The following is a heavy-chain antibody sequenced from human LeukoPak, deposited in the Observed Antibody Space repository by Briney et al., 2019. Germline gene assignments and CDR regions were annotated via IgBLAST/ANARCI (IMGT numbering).Heavy chain of an antibody. CDR1: GFTFSSYG. V-gene: IGHV3-33*01. Sequence: GGSLRLSCAASGFTFSSYGMHWVRQAPGKGLEWVAVIWYDGSNKYYADSVKGRFTISRDNSKNTLYLQMNSLRAEDTAVCYCARDRYSYGPFDYWGQGTLVTVSS. D-gene: IGHD5-18*01. CDR3: ARDRYSYGPFDY. CDR2: IWYDGSNK. J-gene: IGHJ4*02.